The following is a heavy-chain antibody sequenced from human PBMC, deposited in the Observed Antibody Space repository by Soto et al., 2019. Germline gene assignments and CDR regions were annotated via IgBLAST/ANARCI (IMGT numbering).Heavy chain of an antibody. V-gene: IGHV1-69*01. CDR3: ARGLFGQQWLAGFDT. Sequence: QVHLVQSGAEVKKPGSSVKVSCKASGGSFSNYIFAWVRQAPGQGLEWMGGTIPMFATAQYAQKLQGRVTITADESTSTVYMDLTSLTSDDTAVYYCARGLFGQQWLAGFDTWGQGTLVTVSS. D-gene: IGHD6-19*01. CDR2: TIPMFATA. J-gene: IGHJ4*02. CDR1: GGSFSNYI.